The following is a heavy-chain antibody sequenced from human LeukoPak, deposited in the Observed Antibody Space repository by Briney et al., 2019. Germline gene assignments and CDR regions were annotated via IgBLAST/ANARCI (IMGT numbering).Heavy chain of an antibody. Sequence: PGGSLRLSCAASGFTVSSNYMSWVRQAPGEGLEWVSLISGSGSNTYYVDSVKGRFTISRDNSKSTLYLEMNSLKADDTAVYYCAKGRGDGYTYPLLFDYWGQGTLVTVSS. V-gene: IGHV3-23*01. CDR1: GFTVSSNY. D-gene: IGHD5-24*01. J-gene: IGHJ4*02. CDR2: ISGSGSNT. CDR3: AKGRGDGYTYPLLFDY.